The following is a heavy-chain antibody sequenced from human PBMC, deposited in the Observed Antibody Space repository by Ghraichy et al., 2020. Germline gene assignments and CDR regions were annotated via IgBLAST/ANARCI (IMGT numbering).Heavy chain of an antibody. V-gene: IGHV1-69*04. D-gene: IGHD2-2*01. J-gene: IGHJ4*02. Sequence: SVKVSCKASGGAFNSYAINWVRQAPGQGLEWMGRIIPNVGTANYAQKFQGRVTITADKSTSTAYMELSSLTSEDTAIYYCARWGGVCRSSSCGIDLFDYWGQGAPVTV. CDR1: GGAFNSYA. CDR3: ARWGGVCRSSSCGIDLFDY. CDR2: IIPNVGTA.